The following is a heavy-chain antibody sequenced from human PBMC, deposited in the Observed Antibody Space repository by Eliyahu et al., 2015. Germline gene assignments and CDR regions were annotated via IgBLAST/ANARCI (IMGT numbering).Heavy chain of an antibody. CDR2: IFSNDEK. J-gene: IGHJ4*02. Sequence: QVTLKESGPVLVKPTETLTLTCTVXGXSXXNARRGVSWIXQPPGKALEWLAHIFSNDEKSYSTSLKSRLTISKDTSKSQVVLTMTNMDPVDTATYYCARTLYDILTGYYYYFDYWGQGTLVTVSS. CDR1: GXSXXNARRG. V-gene: IGHV2-26*01. CDR3: ARTLYDILTGYYYYFDY. D-gene: IGHD3-9*01.